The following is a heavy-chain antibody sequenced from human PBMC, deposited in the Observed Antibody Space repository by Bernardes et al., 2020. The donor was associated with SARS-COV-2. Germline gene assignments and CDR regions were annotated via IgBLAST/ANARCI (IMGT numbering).Heavy chain of an antibody. Sequence: VGSLRLSCVASRFTFSAYDMNWVRQAPGKGPEWVAYISTSGNIIYYAASVQGRFTISRDNAKNSLYLQMNSLGVEDTAVYYCTREELMLGKWFDPWGQGTRVTVSS. CDR3: TREELMLGKWFDP. D-gene: IGHD3-16*01. V-gene: IGHV3-48*01. CDR2: ISTSGNII. J-gene: IGHJ5*02. CDR1: RFTFSAYD.